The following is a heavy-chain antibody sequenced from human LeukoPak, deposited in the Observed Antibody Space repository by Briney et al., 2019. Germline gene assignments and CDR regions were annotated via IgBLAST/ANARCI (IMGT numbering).Heavy chain of an antibody. CDR2: ISGSGGST. D-gene: IGHD6-13*01. CDR1: GFTFSSYA. Sequence: GGFLRLSCAASGFTFSSYAMSWVRQAPGKGLEWVSAISGSGGSTYYADSVKGRFTISRDNSKNTLYLQMNSLRAEDTAVYYCAKPGGLAISSSWEEYFDYWAREPWSPSPQ. V-gene: IGHV3-23*01. CDR3: AKPGGLAISSSWEEYFDY. J-gene: IGHJ4*02.